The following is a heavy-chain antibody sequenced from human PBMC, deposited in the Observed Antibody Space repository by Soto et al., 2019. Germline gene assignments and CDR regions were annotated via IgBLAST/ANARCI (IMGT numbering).Heavy chain of an antibody. V-gene: IGHV3-23*01. J-gene: IGHJ4*02. CDR2: ISGSGGST. CDR3: AKSFGYSSGWPIDY. Sequence: GGSLRLSCAASGFTFSSYAMSWVRQAPGKGLEWVSAISGSGGSTYYADSVKGRFTISRDNSKNTLYLQMNSLRAEDTAVYYCAKSFGYSSGWPIDYWGQGTLVTGLL. D-gene: IGHD6-19*01. CDR1: GFTFSSYA.